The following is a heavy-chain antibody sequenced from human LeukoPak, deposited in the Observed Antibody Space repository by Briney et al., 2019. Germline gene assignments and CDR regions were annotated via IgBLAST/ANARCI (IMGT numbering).Heavy chain of an antibody. CDR3: ANRPRRGYCSSTSCSERFDP. J-gene: IGHJ5*02. V-gene: IGHV4-39*01. CDR2: LYYSGTT. CDR1: GGSITSDDYY. Sequence: SETLSLTCTVSGGSITSDDYYWGWIRQPPGKRLEWIGSLYYSGTTYYNPSLKSRVTISVDTSKNQFSLKLSSVTAADTAVYYCANRPRRGYCSSTSCSERFDPWGQGTLVTVSS. D-gene: IGHD2-2*01.